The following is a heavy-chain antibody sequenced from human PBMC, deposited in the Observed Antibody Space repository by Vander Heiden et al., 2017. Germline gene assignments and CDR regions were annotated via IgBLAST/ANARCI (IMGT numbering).Heavy chain of an antibody. J-gene: IGHJ4*02. V-gene: IGHV5-51*01. CDR3: GRPFAGSSDNFHY. CDR1: GCSFSHYW. D-gene: IGHD1-1*01. Sequence: EVQLVQAGGEVKKPGESRKLSCKGSGCSFSHYWIGWVRQVPGKGLEWMGIIYPGDSNPIYGPSFQGQVTISVDKSINTAYLQWSSLKASDTAIYYCGRPFAGSSDNFHYWGQGTLVTVSS. CDR2: IYPGDSNP.